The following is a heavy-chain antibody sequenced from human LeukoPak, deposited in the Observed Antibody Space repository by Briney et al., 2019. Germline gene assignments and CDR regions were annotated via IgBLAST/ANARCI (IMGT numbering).Heavy chain of an antibody. J-gene: IGHJ6*03. CDR2: INPNSGGT. CDR1: GYTFTGYY. V-gene: IGHV1-2*02. CDR3: ARDVTMVRGVRMNYYYMDV. Sequence: ASVKVSCKASGYTFTGYYMHWVRQAPGQGLEWMGWINPNSGGTSYAQKFQGRVTMTRDTSISTAYMELSRLRSDDTAVYYCARDVTMVRGVRMNYYYMDVWGKGATVTVSS. D-gene: IGHD3-10*01.